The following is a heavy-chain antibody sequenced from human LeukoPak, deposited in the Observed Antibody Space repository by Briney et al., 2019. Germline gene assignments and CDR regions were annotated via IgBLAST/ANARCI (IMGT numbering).Heavy chain of an antibody. V-gene: IGHV4-39*01. CDR3: ARQRLWADY. CDR2: IYYSGST. CDR1: GGSISSSSYY. J-gene: IGHJ4*02. D-gene: IGHD1-26*01. Sequence: SETLSLTCTVSGGSISSSSYYWGWIRQPPGKGLEWIGSIYYSGSTYYNPSLKSRVTISVDTSKNQFSLKLSSATAADTAVYYCARQRLWADYWGQGTLVTVSS.